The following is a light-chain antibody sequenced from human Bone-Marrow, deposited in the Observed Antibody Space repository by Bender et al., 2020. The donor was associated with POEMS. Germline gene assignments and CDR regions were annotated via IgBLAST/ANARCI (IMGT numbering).Light chain of an antibody. CDR1: SSDIGAYNY. Sequence: QSALTQPPSVSGSPRQSITISCTGTSSDIGAYNYVSWYQQHPGTAPRLMIYEVNKRPSGISDRFSGSRSGNTASLTISWLQAEDEADYYCYSYVGSGTFVFGGETKLTVL. CDR2: EVN. J-gene: IGLJ3*02. V-gene: IGLV2-23*02. CDR3: YSYVGSGTFV.